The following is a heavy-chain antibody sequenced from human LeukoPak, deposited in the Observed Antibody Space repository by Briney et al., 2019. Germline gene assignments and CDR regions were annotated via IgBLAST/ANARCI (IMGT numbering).Heavy chain of an antibody. J-gene: IGHJ4*02. V-gene: IGHV4-34*01. CDR1: GGSFSGYY. CDR2: INHSGST. CDR3: ARRNPPYSSSWYRYFDY. D-gene: IGHD6-13*01. Sequence: PSETLSLTCAVYGGSFSGYYWSWIRQPPGKGLEWIGEINHSGSTNYNPSLKSRVTISVDTSKNQFSLKLSSVTAADTAVYYCARRNPPYSSSWYRYFDYWGQGTLVTVSS.